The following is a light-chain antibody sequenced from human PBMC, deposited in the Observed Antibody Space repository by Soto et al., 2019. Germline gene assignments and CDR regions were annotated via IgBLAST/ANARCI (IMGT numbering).Light chain of an antibody. CDR3: QHYNSYSEA. Sequence: DIHLTQSPSTLSGSVGDRVTITCRASQTISSWLAWYQQKPGKAPKLLIYKASTLKSGLPSRFSGSGSGTEFTLPISSLQPDDFATYYCQHYNSYSEAFGQGTKVDIK. V-gene: IGKV1-5*03. CDR1: QTISSW. J-gene: IGKJ1*01. CDR2: KAS.